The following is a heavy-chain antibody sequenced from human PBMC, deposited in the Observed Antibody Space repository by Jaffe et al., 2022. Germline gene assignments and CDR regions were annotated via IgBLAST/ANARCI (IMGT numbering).Heavy chain of an antibody. CDR2: INPNSGGT. D-gene: IGHD3-10*01. J-gene: IGHJ6*03. V-gene: IGHV1-2*06. CDR1: GYTFTGYY. Sequence: QVQLVQSGAEVKKPGASVKVSCKASGYTFTGYYMHWVRQAPGQGLEWMGRINPNSGGTNYAQKFQGRVTMTRDTSISTAYMELSRLRSDDTAVYYCARDVGLGVINPVAVDYYYYYMDVWGKGTTVTVSS. CDR3: ARDVGLGVINPVAVDYYYYYMDV.